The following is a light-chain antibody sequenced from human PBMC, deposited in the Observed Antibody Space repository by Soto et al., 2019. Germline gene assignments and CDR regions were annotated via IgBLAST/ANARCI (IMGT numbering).Light chain of an antibody. J-gene: IGKJ2*01. CDR2: GAS. CDR1: QSISSN. V-gene: IGKV3-15*01. CDR3: QQDNNWPPYT. Sequence: EMVMTHSPATLSVFPGERATRSCRASQSISSNLAWYQQKPGQAPRLLIYGASARATGNAARFIGSGSGTEFTLTISSLLSEDVAIYNCQQDNNWPPYTFGQGTKLEIK.